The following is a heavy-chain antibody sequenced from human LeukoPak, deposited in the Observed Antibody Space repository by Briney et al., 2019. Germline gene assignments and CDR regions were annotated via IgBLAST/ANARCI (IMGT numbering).Heavy chain of an antibody. CDR1: GFTFSSYG. CDR3: ARDPGYDIYYYGMDV. CDR2: IWYDGSNK. D-gene: IGHD3-9*01. Sequence: GGSLRLSCAASGFTFSSYGMHWVRQAPDKGLEWVAVIWYDGSNKYYADSVKGRFTISRDNSKNTLYLQMNSLRAEDTAVYYCARDPGYDIYYYGMDVWGQGTTVTVSS. J-gene: IGHJ6*02. V-gene: IGHV3-33*01.